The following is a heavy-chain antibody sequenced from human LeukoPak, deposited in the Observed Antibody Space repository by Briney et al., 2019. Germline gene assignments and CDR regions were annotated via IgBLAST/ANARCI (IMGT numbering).Heavy chain of an antibody. J-gene: IGHJ5*02. D-gene: IGHD6-13*01. CDR1: GGTFSSYA. Sequence: SVKVSCKASGGTFSSYAISWVRPAPGQGLEWMGGIIPIFGTANYAQKFQGRVTITTDESTSTAYMELSSLRSEDTAVYYCARAVGYSSSWYNWFDPWGQGTLVTVSS. CDR2: IIPIFGTA. CDR3: ARAVGYSSSWYNWFDP. V-gene: IGHV1-69*05.